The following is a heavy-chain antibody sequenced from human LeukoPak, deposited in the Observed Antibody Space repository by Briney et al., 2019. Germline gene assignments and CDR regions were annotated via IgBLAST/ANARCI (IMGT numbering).Heavy chain of an antibody. D-gene: IGHD3/OR15-3a*01. V-gene: IGHV3-23*01. Sequence: GGSLRLSCAASGFTFSNYAMSWVRQAPGKGLEWVSVISGGGGSTYFADSVKGRFTISRDNSKNTLYLQMNSLRAEDTAVYYCARAQWTAFDYYYYMDVWGKGTTVTVSS. CDR2: ISGGGGST. CDR3: ARAQWTAFDYYYYMDV. J-gene: IGHJ6*03. CDR1: GFTFSNYA.